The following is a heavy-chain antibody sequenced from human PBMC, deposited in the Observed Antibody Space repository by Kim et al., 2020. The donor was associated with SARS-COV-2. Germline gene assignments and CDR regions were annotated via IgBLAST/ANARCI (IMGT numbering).Heavy chain of an antibody. D-gene: IGHD3-10*01. J-gene: IGHJ6*02. CDR1: GFTFSRYG. V-gene: IGHV3-33*01. CDR2: IWYDGSKK. CDR3: ARDASSGSGIGGMDV. Sequence: GGSLRLSCSASGFTFSRYGLHWVRQAPGRGLEWVATIWYDGSKKYYVESVKGRFSISRDDSKNSLYLQMNSLRGEDTAVYYCARDASSGSGIGGMDVWGQGTSVTVSS.